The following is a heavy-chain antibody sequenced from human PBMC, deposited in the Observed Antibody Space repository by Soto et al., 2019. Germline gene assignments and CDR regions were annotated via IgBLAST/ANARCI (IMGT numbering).Heavy chain of an antibody. D-gene: IGHD2-15*01. CDR3: ARQDRVVAEGRWFDP. V-gene: IGHV4-38-2*02. CDR1: GYSISSGYH. Sequence: SETLSLTCTVSGYSISSGYHWAWIRQPPGKGLEWLGSVHYSGNAYYNPSLKSRLTISVDKSKNQFSLNLSSVTAADTAVYYCARQDRVVAEGRWFDPWGQGTLVTVSS. J-gene: IGHJ5*02. CDR2: VHYSGNA.